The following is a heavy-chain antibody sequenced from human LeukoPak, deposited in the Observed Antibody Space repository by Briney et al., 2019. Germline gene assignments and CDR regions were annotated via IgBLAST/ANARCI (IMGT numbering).Heavy chain of an antibody. CDR3: SRIGIAAAIWFDP. D-gene: IGHD6-13*01. CDR2: IYPGESDT. CDR1: GYSFTSYW. J-gene: IGHJ5*02. Sequence: GESLKISCKGSGYSFTSYWIGWVRQMPGKGLEWMGIIYPGESDTRYSPSFQGQVTISADKSISHAYMLWSNLKAADTAMYYCSRIGIAAAIWFDPWGQGTLVTVSS. V-gene: IGHV5-51*01.